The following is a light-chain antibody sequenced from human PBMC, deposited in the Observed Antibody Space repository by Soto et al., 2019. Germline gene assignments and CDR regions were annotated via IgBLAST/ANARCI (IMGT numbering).Light chain of an antibody. V-gene: IGKV3-20*01. Sequence: EFVLTQSPGTLSLSPGERATLSCRASQTVRNNYLAWYQQKPGQAPRLLIYDASSRATGIPDGFSGGGSGTDFTLTISRLEPEDFAVYYCQQFSSYTLTFGGGTKVDIX. CDR3: QQFSSYTLT. J-gene: IGKJ4*01. CDR2: DAS. CDR1: QTVRNNY.